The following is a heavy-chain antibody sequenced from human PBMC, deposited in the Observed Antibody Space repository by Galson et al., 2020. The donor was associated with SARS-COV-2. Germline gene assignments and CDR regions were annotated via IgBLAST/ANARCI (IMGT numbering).Heavy chain of an antibody. CDR2: IIPILGIA. Sequence: SVKVSCKASGGTFSSYAISWVRQAPGQGLEWMGGIIPILGIANYAQKFQGRVTITADKSTSTAYMELSSLSSEDTAVYYCARAETDYYYYYMDVWGKGTTVTVSS. CDR3: ARAETDYYYYYMDV. CDR1: GGTFSSYA. V-gene: IGHV1-69*10. J-gene: IGHJ6*03.